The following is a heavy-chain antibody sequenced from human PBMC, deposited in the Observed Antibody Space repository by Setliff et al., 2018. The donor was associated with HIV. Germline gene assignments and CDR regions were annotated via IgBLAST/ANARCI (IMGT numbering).Heavy chain of an antibody. CDR3: ARVDCSGGTCYSANYYYYYAMDV. CDR1: GFTFSSYW. D-gene: IGHD2-15*01. CDR2: INSDGSST. J-gene: IGHJ6*02. Sequence: LRLSCAASGFTFSSYWMHWVRQAPGKGLVWVSRINSDGSSTSYADSVKGRFTISRDNAKNALYLQMNSLRAEDTAVYYCARVDCSGGTCYSANYYYYYAMDVWGQGTTVTVSS. V-gene: IGHV3-74*01.